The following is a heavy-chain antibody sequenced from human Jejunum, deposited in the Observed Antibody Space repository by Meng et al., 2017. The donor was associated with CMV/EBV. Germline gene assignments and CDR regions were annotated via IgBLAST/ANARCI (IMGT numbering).Heavy chain of an antibody. J-gene: IGHJ4*02. D-gene: IGHD3-22*01. CDR2: IWYDGNRK. CDR1: GFHFSSYG. V-gene: IGHV3-33*01. CDR3: ARDNDGTSHYSQFDY. Sequence: SGFHFSSYGMHWVRQSPGKGLEWVAVIWYDGNRKYYADSVKGRFSISRDDFKNTVYLQMDSLRAEDTAVYYCARDNDGTSHYSQFDYWGQGTLVTVSS.